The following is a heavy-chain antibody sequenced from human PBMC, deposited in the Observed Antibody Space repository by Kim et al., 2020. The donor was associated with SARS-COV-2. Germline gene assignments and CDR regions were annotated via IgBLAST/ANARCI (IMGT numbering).Heavy chain of an antibody. Sequence: SETLSLTSAVYGGSFSGYYWSWIRQPPGKGLEWIGEINHSGSTNYNPSLKSRVTISVDTSKNQFSLKLSSVTAADTAVYYCATFTYYYDSSGYYHPGTDYWGQGTLVTVSS. J-gene: IGHJ4*02. CDR3: ATFTYYYDSSGYYHPGTDY. V-gene: IGHV4-34*01. CDR1: GGSFSGYY. CDR2: INHSGST. D-gene: IGHD3-22*01.